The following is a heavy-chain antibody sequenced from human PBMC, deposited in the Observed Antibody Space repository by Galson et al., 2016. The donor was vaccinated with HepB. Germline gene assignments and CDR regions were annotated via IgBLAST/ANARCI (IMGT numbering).Heavy chain of an antibody. Sequence: SLRLSCAASGFTFSTYGMHWVRQAPGKGLESVAVISYDGSNEFYVDSVKGRFTISRDNSKNTLYLQMNSLSAEDAAVYYCARVPSSSWFSPWYFDLWGRGTLVTVSS. CDR2: ISYDGSNE. CDR3: ARVPSSSWFSPWYFDL. CDR1: GFTFSTYG. J-gene: IGHJ2*01. V-gene: IGHV3-30*03. D-gene: IGHD6-13*01.